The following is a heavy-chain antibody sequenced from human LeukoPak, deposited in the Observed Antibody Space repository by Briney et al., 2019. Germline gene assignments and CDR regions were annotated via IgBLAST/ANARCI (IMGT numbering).Heavy chain of an antibody. CDR3: ARANSGYDWLIDY. V-gene: IGHV1-2*02. CDR2: INPKSGVT. D-gene: IGHD5-12*01. CDR1: GYTFSDYY. J-gene: IGHJ4*02. Sequence: WASVKVSCTASGYTFSDYYIHWLRQAPGQGLEWMGWINPKSGVTNFAQYFQGRVTMTRDTSSTTVYMELTRLRSDDTAVYYCARANSGYDWLIDYWGQGTLVTVSS.